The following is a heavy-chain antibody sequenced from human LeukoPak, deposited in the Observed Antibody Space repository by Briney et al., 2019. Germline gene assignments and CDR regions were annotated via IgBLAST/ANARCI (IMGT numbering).Heavy chain of an antibody. CDR3: ARVSTAAGAIDY. CDR1: GGSFSGYY. J-gene: IGHJ4*02. V-gene: IGHV4-34*01. CDR2: INHSGST. D-gene: IGHD6-13*01. Sequence: SETLSLTCAVYGGSFSGYYWSWIRQPPGKGLEWIGEINHSGSTNYNPSLKSRVTISVDTSKNQFSLKLSSVTAADTAVYYCARVSTAAGAIDYWGQGTLVTVSS.